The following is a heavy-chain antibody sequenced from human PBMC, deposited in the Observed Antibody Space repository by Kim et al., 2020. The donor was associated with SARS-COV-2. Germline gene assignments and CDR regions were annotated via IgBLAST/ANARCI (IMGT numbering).Heavy chain of an antibody. Sequence: GGSLRLSCAASGFTFGDYAMHWVRQAPGKGLEWVSGISWNSGSIGYADSVKGRFTISRDNAKNSLYLQMNSLRAEDTALYYCAKDIKKRFLEWFSIGPPDYWGQGTLVTVSS. V-gene: IGHV3-9*01. CDR2: ISWNSGSI. CDR3: AKDIKKRFLEWFSIGPPDY. J-gene: IGHJ4*02. CDR1: GFTFGDYA. D-gene: IGHD3-3*01.